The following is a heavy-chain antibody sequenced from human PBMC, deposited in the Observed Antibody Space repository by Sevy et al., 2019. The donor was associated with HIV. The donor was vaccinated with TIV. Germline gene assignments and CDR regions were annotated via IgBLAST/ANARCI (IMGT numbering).Heavy chain of an antibody. Sequence: ASVKVSCKASGYTFTSYGVSWVRQAPGQGLEWMGWISAYNGNTNYAQKLQGRVTMTTDTSTSTAYMELRSLRSDDTAVYYCARDRGPEYYYGSGRGENYLGHWGQGTLVTVSS. D-gene: IGHD3-10*01. CDR3: ARDRGPEYYYGSGRGENYLGH. CDR2: ISAYNGNT. V-gene: IGHV1-18*01. CDR1: GYTFTSYG. J-gene: IGHJ4*02.